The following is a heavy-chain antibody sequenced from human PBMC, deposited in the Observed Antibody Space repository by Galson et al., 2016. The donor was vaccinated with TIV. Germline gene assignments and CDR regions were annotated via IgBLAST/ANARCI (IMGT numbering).Heavy chain of an antibody. Sequence: ETLSLTCAVSGGSISNSGYYWVWIRQTPGKRLEWIGNIYYSGNTYYNPSLKSRVTISVDRSKNQISLKLNSVTAADTAVYYCASLPSSGSYYEYFQRWGQGTLVTVSAGTGTESLCDAFDIWGQGTMVTVSS. CDR2: IYYSGNT. D-gene: IGHD1-26*01. J-gene: IGHJ3*02. CDR1: GGSISNSGYY. V-gene: IGHV4-39*07. CDR3: ASLPSSGSYYEYFQRWGQGTLVTVSAGTGTESLCDAFDI.